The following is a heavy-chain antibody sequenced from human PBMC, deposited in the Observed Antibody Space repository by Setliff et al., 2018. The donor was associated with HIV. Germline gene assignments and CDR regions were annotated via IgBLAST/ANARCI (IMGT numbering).Heavy chain of an antibody. CDR2: IFTSGDT. J-gene: IGHJ4*02. Sequence: PSETLSLTCTVSGVSISNYYWNWIRQPPGKGLEWIGYIFTSGDTNYHPSLKTRATISLDTSKSQFSLRLTSVTATDTAIYYCARHPREEPQRNYKFDSWGQGTLVTVSS. V-gene: IGHV4-4*09. D-gene: IGHD1-7*01. CDR1: GVSISNYY. CDR3: ARHPREEPQRNYKFDS.